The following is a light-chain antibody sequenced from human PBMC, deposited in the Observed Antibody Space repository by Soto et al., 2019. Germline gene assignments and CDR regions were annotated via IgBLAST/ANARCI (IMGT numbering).Light chain of an antibody. CDR2: GAS. V-gene: IGKV3-20*01. CDR3: QQYDISPWT. Sequence: EIVLTQSPGTLSLSPWERATLSCRASQSVSSSYLAWYQQKPGQAPRLLIYGASSRATGIPDRFSGSGSGTDFTLTIIRLEPEDFAVYYCQQYDISPWTFGQGTKVDIK. CDR1: QSVSSSY. J-gene: IGKJ1*01.